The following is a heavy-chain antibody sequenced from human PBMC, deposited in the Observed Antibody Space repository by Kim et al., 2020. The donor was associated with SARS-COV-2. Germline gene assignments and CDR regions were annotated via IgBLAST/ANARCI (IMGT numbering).Heavy chain of an antibody. J-gene: IGHJ4*02. D-gene: IGHD3-10*01. V-gene: IGHV3-48*03. CDR1: GFTFSSYE. CDR3: ASNFEKLLLWSHSSQPLGDY. CDR2: ISSSGSTI. Sequence: GGSLRLSCAASGFTFSSYEMNWVRQAPGKGLEWVSYISSSGSTIYYADSVKGRFTISRDNAKNSLYLQMNSLRAEDTAVYYCASNFEKLLLWSHSSQPLGDYLGQGTLVTVSS.